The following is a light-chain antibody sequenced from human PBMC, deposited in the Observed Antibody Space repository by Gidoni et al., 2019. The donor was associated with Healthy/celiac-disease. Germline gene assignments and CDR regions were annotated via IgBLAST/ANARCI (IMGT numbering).Light chain of an antibody. CDR2: FAS. V-gene: IGKV3-15*01. Sequence: IVMTQSRATLSVSPGERATLSCRASQSVSSNLDWYQQKPGQDPRLLIYFASTRATGIPARFSGSGSGTEFTLTISSLQSEDFAVYYCQQYNNWPPLTFGGGTKVEIK. CDR3: QQYNNWPPLT. J-gene: IGKJ4*01. CDR1: QSVSSN.